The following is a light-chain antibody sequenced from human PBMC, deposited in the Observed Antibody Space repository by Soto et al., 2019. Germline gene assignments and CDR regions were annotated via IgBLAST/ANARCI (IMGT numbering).Light chain of an antibody. V-gene: IGKV3-15*01. Sequence: EIVLTQSPATLSLSPGERATLSCRASQSISSFLGWYQQKPGQAPRLLIYGASTRATGIPDRFSGSGSGTEFTLTISSLQSEDFAVYYCQKYNNWPPWTFGQGTKVDIK. J-gene: IGKJ1*01. CDR2: GAS. CDR1: QSISSF. CDR3: QKYNNWPPWT.